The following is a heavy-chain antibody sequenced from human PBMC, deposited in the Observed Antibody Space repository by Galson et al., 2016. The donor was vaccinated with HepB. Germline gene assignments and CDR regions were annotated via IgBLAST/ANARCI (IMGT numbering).Heavy chain of an antibody. Sequence: SLRLSCAASGLTFKNFGMTWVRQAPGKVLEWVSTICGSCGDIDYADSVQGRFTISRDNSENTLSLQMNSLRAEDTATYYCAIDPSPWIENPFALWGQGTLVTVSS. V-gene: IGHV3-23*01. CDR1: GLTFKNFG. J-gene: IGHJ4*02. D-gene: IGHD2-2*03. CDR2: ICGSCGDI. CDR3: AIDPSPWIENPFAL.